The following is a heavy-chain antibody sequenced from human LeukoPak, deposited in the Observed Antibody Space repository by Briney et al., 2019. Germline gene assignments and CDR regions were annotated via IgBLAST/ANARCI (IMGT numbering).Heavy chain of an antibody. CDR2: ISYDGSNK. CDR1: GFTFSSYA. CDR3: ARARSSGYYYAVLSDY. Sequence: PGGSLRLSCAASGFTFSSYAMHWVRQAPGKGLEWVAVISYDGSNKYYADSVKGRFTISRDNSKNTLYLQMNSLRAEDTAVYYCARARSSGYYYAVLSDYWGQGTLVTVSS. J-gene: IGHJ4*02. D-gene: IGHD3-22*01. V-gene: IGHV3-30-3*01.